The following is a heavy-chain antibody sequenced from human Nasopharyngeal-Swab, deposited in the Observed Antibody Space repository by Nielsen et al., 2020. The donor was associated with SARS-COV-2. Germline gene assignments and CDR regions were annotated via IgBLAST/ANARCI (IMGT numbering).Heavy chain of an antibody. CDR3: ARETGDY. Sequence: PGKGLEWISYISGKSTYTSYADSVKGRFTISRDNVKKSLYLQMNSLRAEDTAVYYCARETGDYWGQGILVTVSS. V-gene: IGHV3-11*06. D-gene: IGHD1-14*01. CDR2: ISGKSTYT. J-gene: IGHJ4*02.